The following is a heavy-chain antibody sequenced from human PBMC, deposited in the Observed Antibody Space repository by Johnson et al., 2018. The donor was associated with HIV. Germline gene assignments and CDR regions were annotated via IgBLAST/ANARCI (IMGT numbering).Heavy chain of an antibody. CDR3: ARDPPRVAAASRSDAFDI. CDR1: GFTVSSNY. D-gene: IGHD6-13*01. Sequence: VQLVESGGGLVQPGGSLRLSCAASGFTVSSNYMSWVRQAPGKGLEWVSVIYSGGSTYYADSVKGRFTISRDNSKNTLYLQMNSLRAEDTAVYYCARDPPRVAAASRSDAFDIWGQGTMVTVSS. V-gene: IGHV3-66*01. J-gene: IGHJ3*02. CDR2: IYSGGST.